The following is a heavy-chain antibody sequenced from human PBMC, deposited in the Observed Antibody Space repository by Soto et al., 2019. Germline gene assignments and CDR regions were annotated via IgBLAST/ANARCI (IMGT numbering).Heavy chain of an antibody. Sequence: QVHLVQSGAEVKKPGASVKVSCKASGYTFTSNDIYWMRQATGQGLECMGWMNPKSGETRYAPKFQDRVIMTTNTSIYTAYLELTRLTSADTAVYYCARGRPGGGVKRSWFDPWGQGTLVTVSS. V-gene: IGHV1-8*01. J-gene: IGHJ5*02. CDR1: GYTFTSND. CDR2: MNPKSGET. CDR3: ARGRPGGGVKRSWFDP. D-gene: IGHD2-8*02.